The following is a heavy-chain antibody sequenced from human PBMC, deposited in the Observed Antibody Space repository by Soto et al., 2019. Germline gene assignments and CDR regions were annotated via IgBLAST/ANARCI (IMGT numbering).Heavy chain of an antibody. CDR3: AKDIMYGYTHGRPVEC. V-gene: IGHV3-23*01. Sequence: EVQLSESGGALVQPGGSLRLSCAASGFSFSTFAMSWARQAPGKGLEWVSAISGTAATTYYADSVKGPFPVSRDNPETTLSLQVNHLRAEGTAVYYCAKDIMYGYTHGRPVECWGQGTLVTVSS. CDR2: ISGTAATT. CDR1: GFSFSTFA. J-gene: IGHJ4*02. D-gene: IGHD5-12*01.